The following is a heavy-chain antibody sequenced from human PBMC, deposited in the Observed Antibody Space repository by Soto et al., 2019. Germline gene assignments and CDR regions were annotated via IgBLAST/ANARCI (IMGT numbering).Heavy chain of an antibody. J-gene: IGHJ2*01. CDR2: IYYSGST. D-gene: IGHD2-15*01. Sequence: QVQLQESGPGLVKPSQTLSLTCTVSGGSISSGGYYWSWIRQHPGKGLEWIGYIYYSGSTYYNPSLKSRVTISVYTSKNQFSLKLSSVTAADTAVYYCARGVVVAAGYFDLWGRGTLVTVSS. CDR1: GGSISSGGYY. CDR3: ARGVVVAAGYFDL. V-gene: IGHV4-31*03.